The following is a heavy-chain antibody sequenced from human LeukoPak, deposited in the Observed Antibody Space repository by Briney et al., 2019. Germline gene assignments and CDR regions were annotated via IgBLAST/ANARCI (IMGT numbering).Heavy chain of an antibody. Sequence: SETLSLTCTVSGGSISSYYWSWIRQPPGKGLEWIGYIYYSGSTNYNPSLKSRVTISVDTSKNQFSLKLSSVTAADTAVYYCARSSGYYSDDAFDIWGQGTMVTVSS. V-gene: IGHV4-59*08. CDR1: GGSISSYY. J-gene: IGHJ3*02. D-gene: IGHD3-22*01. CDR2: IYYSGST. CDR3: ARSSGYYSDDAFDI.